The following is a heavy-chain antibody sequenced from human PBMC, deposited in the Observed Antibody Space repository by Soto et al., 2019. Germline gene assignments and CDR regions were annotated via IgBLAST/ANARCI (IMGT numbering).Heavy chain of an antibody. CDR2: IIPIFGTA. CDR1: GGTFSSYA. J-gene: IGHJ3*02. V-gene: IGHV1-69*13. Sequence: SVKVSCKASGGTFSSYAISWVRQAPGQGLEWMGGIIPIFGTANYAQKFQGRVTMTGDESTSTAYMELSSLRSEDTAVYHCARDWATTSAFDIWGQGTMVTVSS. D-gene: IGHD4-17*01. CDR3: ARDWATTSAFDI.